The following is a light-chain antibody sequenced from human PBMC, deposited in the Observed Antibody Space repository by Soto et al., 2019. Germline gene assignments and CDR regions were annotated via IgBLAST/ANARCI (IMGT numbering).Light chain of an antibody. CDR1: QNVSSY. CDR3: QQSFTTPS. Sequence: DIQMTQSPSSLSASVGDRVNITCRASQNVSSYLNWYQQKPGTVPKLLIYATSNLQSGVPSRFSGSGFGTDFTLTISSLQPEDFATYYCQQSFTTPSFGQGTRLEIK. CDR2: ATS. J-gene: IGKJ5*01. V-gene: IGKV1-39*01.